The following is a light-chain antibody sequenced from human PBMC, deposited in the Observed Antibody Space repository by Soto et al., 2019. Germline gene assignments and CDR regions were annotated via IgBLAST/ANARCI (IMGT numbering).Light chain of an antibody. J-gene: IGLJ2*01. Sequence: QSALTQPPSASGSPGQSVTISCSGTSSDVGGYNYVSWYQQHPGNAPKLMIFEVSKRPSGVPDRFSGSKSGNTASLTVSGLQAEEEADYYCSSYAGSNTVVFGGRTKVTVL. V-gene: IGLV2-8*01. CDR1: SSDVGGYNY. CDR2: EVS. CDR3: SSYAGSNTVV.